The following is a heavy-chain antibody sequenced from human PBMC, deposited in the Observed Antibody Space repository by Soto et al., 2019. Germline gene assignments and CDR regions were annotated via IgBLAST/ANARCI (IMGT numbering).Heavy chain of an antibody. CDR3: ARAGENYGSGTFSPPLRYYFNS. CDR2: INPSGGRT. Sequence: QVQLVQSGAEVKKPGASVTVSCKASGYTFSTHYMHWVRQAPGQGLEWMGIINPSGGRTTYALKFQGRVSLTSDTSTNTVYTELSSLRSEDTAVYYCARAGENYGSGTFSPPLRYYFNSWGQGTLVTVSS. D-gene: IGHD3-10*01. V-gene: IGHV1-46*01. CDR1: GYTFSTHY. J-gene: IGHJ4*02.